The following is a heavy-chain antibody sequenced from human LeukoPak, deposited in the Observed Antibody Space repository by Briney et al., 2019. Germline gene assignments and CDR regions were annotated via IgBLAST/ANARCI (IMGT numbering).Heavy chain of an antibody. J-gene: IGHJ4*02. V-gene: IGHV3-30*18. Sequence: VGSLRHSCAASGVTFSSYGMHWVRDAPRKGLECVAVISYDGSNKYYADSVKGRFTISRDNSKNTLYLRMNSLRAEDTAVYYCAKIPGSGFSPAMFDYWGQGTLVTVSS. CDR1: GVTFSSYG. CDR2: ISYDGSNK. D-gene: IGHD6-19*01. CDR3: AKIPGSGFSPAMFDY.